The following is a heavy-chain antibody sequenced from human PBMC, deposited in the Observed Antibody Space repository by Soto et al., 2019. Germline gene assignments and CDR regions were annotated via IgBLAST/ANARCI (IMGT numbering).Heavy chain of an antibody. CDR3: ARGGITMAWNYYYYGMDV. Sequence: TTSETLSLTCAVSGASVSGQYWSWVRQPPGKGLEWVGEIIPTGSTTYNPSLKSRLSFSLDTSNNHFSLNLSSVSVADTAVYYCARGGITMAWNYYYYGMDVWGQGTTVTVSS. CDR1: GASVSGQY. D-gene: IGHD3-10*01. V-gene: IGHV4-34*01. J-gene: IGHJ6*02. CDR2: IIPTGST.